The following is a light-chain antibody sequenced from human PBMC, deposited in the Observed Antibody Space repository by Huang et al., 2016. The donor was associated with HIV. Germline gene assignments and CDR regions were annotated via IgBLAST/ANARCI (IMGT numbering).Light chain of an antibody. Sequence: DIVMTQSPLSLPVTPGEPASISCRSSQSPLHSNGYNYLDWYLQTPGQSPQLLIYLGSNRAAGVPDRFSGSGSGTDFTLKISRVEAEDVGVYYCMQALQSITFGPGTKVDIK. CDR2: LGS. CDR3: MQALQSIT. J-gene: IGKJ3*01. CDR1: QSPLHSNGYNY. V-gene: IGKV2-28*01.